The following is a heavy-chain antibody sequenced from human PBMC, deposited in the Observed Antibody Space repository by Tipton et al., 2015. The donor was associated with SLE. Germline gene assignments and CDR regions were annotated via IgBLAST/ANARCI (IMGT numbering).Heavy chain of an antibody. J-gene: IGHJ6*04. Sequence: PGLVKPSETLSLTCAVSGGSFGGAYWTWIRQPPGKGLEWIGYIYYSGNTYYNPSLGSRLTISVDTSKDQFSLRLTSVTAADTAVYYCARATDWNLSPDVWGKGTTVTVSS. CDR3: ARATDWNLSPDV. V-gene: IGHV4-31*11. D-gene: IGHD1-7*01. CDR2: IYYSGNT. CDR1: GGSFGGAY.